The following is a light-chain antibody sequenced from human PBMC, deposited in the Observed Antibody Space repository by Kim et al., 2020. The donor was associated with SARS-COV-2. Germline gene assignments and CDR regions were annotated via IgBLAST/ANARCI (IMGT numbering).Light chain of an antibody. J-gene: IGLJ2*01. CDR1: KLGYKY. CDR2: KDT. V-gene: IGLV3-1*01. CDR3: QAWDSSTGVV. Sequence: SYELTQPPSVSVSPGQTANITCSGDKLGYKYACWYQQKAGQSPVQVIYKDTQRPSGIPERFSGSNSGNTATLTISGTQAMDEADYYCQAWDSSTGVVFGGGTQLTVL.